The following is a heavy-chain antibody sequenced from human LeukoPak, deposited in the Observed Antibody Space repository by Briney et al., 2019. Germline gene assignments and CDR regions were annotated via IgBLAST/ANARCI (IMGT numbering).Heavy chain of an antibody. D-gene: IGHD1-1*01. V-gene: IGHV3-30*02. CDR3: AREIGTCPEYNWFDP. J-gene: IGHJ5*02. CDR2: TRSDGINK. CDR1: GFTFSSYG. Sequence: PGGSLRLSCAASGFTFSSYGIHWVRQAPGKGLEWVAFTRSDGINKYYTDSVKGRFTISRDNSKNTLYLQMNSLRPDDTATYFCAREIGTCPEYNWFDPWGQGTLVTVSS.